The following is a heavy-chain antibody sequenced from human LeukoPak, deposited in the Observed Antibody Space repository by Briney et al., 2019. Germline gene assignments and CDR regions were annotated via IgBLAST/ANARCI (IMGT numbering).Heavy chain of an antibody. D-gene: IGHD3-3*01. V-gene: IGHV4-39*07. J-gene: IGHJ6*03. CDR2: IYYSGST. CDR1: GGSISSSSYY. CDR3: ARRLRFSYYMDV. Sequence: SETLSLTCTVSGGSISSSSYYWGWIRQPPGKGLEWIGSIYYSGSTYYNPSLKSRVTISADTSTNQLSLRLSSVTAADTAVYYCARRLRFSYYMDVWGKGTTVTVSS.